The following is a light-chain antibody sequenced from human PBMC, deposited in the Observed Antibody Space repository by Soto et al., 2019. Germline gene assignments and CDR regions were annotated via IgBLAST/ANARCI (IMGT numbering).Light chain of an antibody. V-gene: IGLV1-51*01. CDR1: SSNIENDY. CDR2: DNN. Sequence: QSVLTQPPSVSAAPGQKVTISCSGSSSNIENDYVSWYQQLPGTAPKLLIYDNNKRPSGIPDGFSGSKSGTSATLGITGLQTGDEADYYCGTWDSSLSAGVFGGGTKLTVL. CDR3: GTWDSSLSAGV. J-gene: IGLJ2*01.